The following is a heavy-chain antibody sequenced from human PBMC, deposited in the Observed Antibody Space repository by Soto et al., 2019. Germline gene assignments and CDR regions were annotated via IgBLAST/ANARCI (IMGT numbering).Heavy chain of an antibody. J-gene: IGHJ6*02. CDR3: AKTRGAMIYAISVYGMDV. D-gene: IGHD2-2*01. CDR2: ISGSADST. Sequence: EVQLLESGGGLLHPGGSLRLSCAASGFTFTSFALNWVRQAPGKGREWVPIISGSADSTFYADSVKGRFTISRDNSKSTLYLQINSLRAEDTAVYYCAKTRGAMIYAISVYGMDVWGQGTTVTVSS. V-gene: IGHV3-23*01. CDR1: GFTFTSFA.